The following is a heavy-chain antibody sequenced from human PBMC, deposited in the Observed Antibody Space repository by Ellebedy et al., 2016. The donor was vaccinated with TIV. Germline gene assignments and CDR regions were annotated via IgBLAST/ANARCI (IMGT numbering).Heavy chain of an antibody. CDR1: GFTFSDHY. CDR2: IRSEAYGGTT. J-gene: IGHJ5*02. Sequence: PGGSLRLSCAASGFTFSDHYMDWVSQAPGKGLEWIGSIRSEAYGGTTEYAPSVKGRFIISRDDSKNSLHLQMNSLKNEDTAVYYCAREVRREWFDPWGQGTLVTVSS. CDR3: AREVRREWFDP. D-gene: IGHD1-26*01. V-gene: IGHV3-72*01.